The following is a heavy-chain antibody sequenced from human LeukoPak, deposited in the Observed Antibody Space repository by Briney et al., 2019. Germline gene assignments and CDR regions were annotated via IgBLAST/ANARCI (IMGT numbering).Heavy chain of an antibody. J-gene: IGHJ5*02. CDR3: ARPQLWSLYFDP. D-gene: IGHD5-18*01. CDR1: GFTLTSNA. Sequence: PGGSLRLSCAASGFTLTSNAMSWVRQAPGKGLEWVSAIVASGHVTYYADSVKGRFTISRDNSKNTLYLQMNSLRAEDTAVYYCARPQLWSLYFDPWGQGTLVTVSS. CDR2: IVASGHVT. V-gene: IGHV3-23*01.